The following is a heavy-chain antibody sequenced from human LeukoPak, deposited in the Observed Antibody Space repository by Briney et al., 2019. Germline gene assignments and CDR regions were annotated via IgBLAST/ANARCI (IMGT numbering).Heavy chain of an antibody. J-gene: IGHJ5*02. CDR3: ARPTSTYYDFWSGYYNGSWFDP. Sequence: SETLSLTCTVSGGSFSSYYWSWIRQPPGKGLEWIGSIYYSGSTYYNPSLKSRVTISVDTSKNQFSLKLSSVTAADTAVYYCARPTSTYYDFWSGYYNGSWFDPWGQGTLLTVSS. D-gene: IGHD3-3*01. CDR1: GGSFSSYY. CDR2: IYYSGST. V-gene: IGHV4-59*05.